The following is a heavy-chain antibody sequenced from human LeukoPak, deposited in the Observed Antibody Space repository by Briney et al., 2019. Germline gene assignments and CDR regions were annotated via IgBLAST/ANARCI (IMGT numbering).Heavy chain of an antibody. CDR2: ISGSGGST. Sequence: GGSLRLSCAASGFTFSSYAMSWVRQAPGKGLERVSGISGSGGSTFYADSVEGRFTISRDKSKNTLYPQMNSLRAEDTAVYYCAKTKITLIVVANPNSGALDIWGQGTMVTVSS. D-gene: IGHD3-22*01. V-gene: IGHV3-23*01. CDR3: AKTKITLIVVANPNSGALDI. J-gene: IGHJ3*02. CDR1: GFTFSSYA.